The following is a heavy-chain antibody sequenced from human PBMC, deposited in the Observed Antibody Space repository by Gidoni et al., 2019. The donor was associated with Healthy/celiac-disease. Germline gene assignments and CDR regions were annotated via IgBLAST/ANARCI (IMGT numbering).Heavy chain of an antibody. V-gene: IGHV1-46*01. CDR1: GYTFTSYY. D-gene: IGHD3-10*01. Sequence: QVQLVQSGAEVKKPGASVKVSCKASGYTFTSYYMHWVRQAHGQGLGWMGIINPSGGSTSYAQKFQGRVTMTRDKSASTGYMELSSLRSEDTAVYYCARQGAGPGGNFDYWGQGTLVTVSS. J-gene: IGHJ4*02. CDR3: ARQGAGPGGNFDY. CDR2: INPSGGST.